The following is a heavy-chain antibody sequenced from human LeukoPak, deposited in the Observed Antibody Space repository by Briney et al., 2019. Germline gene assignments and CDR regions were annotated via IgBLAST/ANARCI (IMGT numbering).Heavy chain of an antibody. CDR1: GGSISSSSYY. CDR3: ARASSGSYYVPDY. V-gene: IGHV4-39*07. CDR2: IYYSGST. J-gene: IGHJ4*02. D-gene: IGHD1-26*01. Sequence: SETLSLTCTVSGGSISSSSYYWGWIRQPPGKGLEWIGSIYYSGSTYYNPSLKSRVTISVDTSKNQLSLKLSSVTAADTAVYYCARASSGSYYVPDYWGQGTLVTVSS.